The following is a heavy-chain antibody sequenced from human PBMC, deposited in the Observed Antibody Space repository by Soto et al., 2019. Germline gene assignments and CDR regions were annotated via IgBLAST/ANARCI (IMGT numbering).Heavy chain of an antibody. CDR1: GGSFSGYY. CDR3: ARVETTVEFDY. J-gene: IGHJ4*02. CDR2: INHSGST. D-gene: IGHD4-4*01. V-gene: IGHV4-34*01. Sequence: SETLSLTCAVYGGSFSGYYWSWIRQPPGKGLEWIGEINHSGSTNYNPSLKSRVTISVDTSKNQFSLKLSSVTAADTAVYYCARVETTVEFDYWGQGAPVTVSP.